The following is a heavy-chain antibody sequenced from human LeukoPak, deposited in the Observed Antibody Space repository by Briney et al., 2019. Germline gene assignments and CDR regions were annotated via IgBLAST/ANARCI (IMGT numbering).Heavy chain of an antibody. V-gene: IGHV3-23*01. CDR1: GFTFSSHA. D-gene: IGHD6-19*01. CDR3: ARSLVAVAAA. CDR2: ISDNGGGT. J-gene: IGHJ5*02. Sequence: PGGSLRLSCAVSGFTFSSHAMSWVRQAPGQGLEWISTISDNGGGTFYADSVKGRFTISRDNSKNTLSLQMNSLRAEDTAVYHCARSLVAVAAAWGQGTLVTVSS.